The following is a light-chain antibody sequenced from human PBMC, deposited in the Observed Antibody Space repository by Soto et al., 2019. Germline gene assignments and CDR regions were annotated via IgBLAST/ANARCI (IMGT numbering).Light chain of an antibody. CDR1: SSNIGAGYD. CDR3: QSYDSSLSGSGV. Sequence: QSVVTQPPSVSGAPGQRGTISCTGSSSNIGAGYDVHWYQQNPGTAPKLLIYANSIRPSGVPDRFSGSKSGTSASLAITGLQAEDEADYYCQSYDSSLSGSGVFGGGTKLTVL. J-gene: IGLJ3*02. V-gene: IGLV1-40*01. CDR2: ANS.